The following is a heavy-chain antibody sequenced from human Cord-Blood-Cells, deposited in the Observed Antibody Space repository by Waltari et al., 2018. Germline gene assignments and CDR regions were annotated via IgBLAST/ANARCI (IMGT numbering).Heavy chain of an antibody. J-gene: IGHJ4*02. CDR1: GFTFSSYA. CDR2: ISYDGRNK. D-gene: IGHD3-3*01. V-gene: IGHV3-30*04. Sequence: QVQLVESGGGVVQPGRSLRLSCAASGFTFSSYAMHWVRQAPGKGLVGVAVISYDGRNKDYADSVRGRITSSRDNSKNTLYLQMNSLRAEDTAVYYCARGTIFGVVITISDYWGQGTLVTVPS. CDR3: ARGTIFGVVITISDY.